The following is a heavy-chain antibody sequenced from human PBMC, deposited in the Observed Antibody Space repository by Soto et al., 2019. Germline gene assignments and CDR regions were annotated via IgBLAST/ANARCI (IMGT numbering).Heavy chain of an antibody. CDR3: ARDTSHYFDH. CDR1: GYTFITYG. D-gene: IGHD2-2*01. V-gene: IGHV1-18*01. CDR2: ITPYNGKT. J-gene: IGHJ4*02. Sequence: ASVKVSCKASGYTFITYGVTWVRQAPGQGLEWMGWITPYNGKTHYAQKFQDRVTMTTDAAATTAYMELRSLTSDDSAMYFCARDTSHYFDHWGQGILVTVSS.